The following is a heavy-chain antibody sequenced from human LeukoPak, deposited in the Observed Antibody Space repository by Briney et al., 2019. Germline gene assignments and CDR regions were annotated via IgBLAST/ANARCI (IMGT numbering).Heavy chain of an antibody. CDR2: ISSSSSYI. CDR3: ARDLRDSSARRGY. CDR1: GFTFSSYS. Sequence: GGTLRLSCAASGFTFSSYSMNWVRHAPAKGLERVSSISSSSSYIYYADSVKDRFTTPRHNAKNSLYLQRNSLRAEDTAVYYCARDLRDSSARRGYWGQGTLVTVSS. V-gene: IGHV3-21*01. D-gene: IGHD6-6*01. J-gene: IGHJ4*02.